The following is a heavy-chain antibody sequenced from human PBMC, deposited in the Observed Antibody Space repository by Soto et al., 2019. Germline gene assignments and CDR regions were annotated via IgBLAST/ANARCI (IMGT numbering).Heavy chain of an antibody. J-gene: IGHJ4*02. CDR2: INSDSSTI. CDR1: GFTFSDYW. CDR3: ASDSGYDPFDY. D-gene: IGHD5-12*01. V-gene: IGHV3-74*01. Sequence: PGGSLRLSCSASGFTFSDYWMHWVRQGPGKGLVWVSRINSDSSTIYLADSVKGRFIISRDNAKSTLYLQVNSLRVEDTAVYYCASDSGYDPFDYWGQGTLVTVSS.